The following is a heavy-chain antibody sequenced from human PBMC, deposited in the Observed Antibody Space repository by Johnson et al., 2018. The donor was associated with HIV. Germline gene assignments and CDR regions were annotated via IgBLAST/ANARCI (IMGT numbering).Heavy chain of an antibody. CDR1: GFTFSYYG. Sequence: QVQLVESGGGVVHPRKSLRLSCAAFGFTFSYYGMHWVRQAPGKGLEWVAFIRYDGDNKYYGDSVKGRFTISRDNSKNTLYLQMNSLRAEDTAVYYCASRYYDDNTYSDACDIWGQGTMVTVSS. CDR2: IRYDGDNK. J-gene: IGHJ3*02. V-gene: IGHV3-30*02. CDR3: ASRYYDDNTYSDACDI. D-gene: IGHD3-22*01.